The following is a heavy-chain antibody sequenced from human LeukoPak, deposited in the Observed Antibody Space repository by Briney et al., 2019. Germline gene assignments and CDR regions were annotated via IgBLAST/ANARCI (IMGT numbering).Heavy chain of an antibody. J-gene: IGHJ4*02. CDR2: ISSSSSYI. Sequence: GGSLRLSCAASGFIFSSYSMNRVRQAPGKGLEWVSSISSSSSYIYYADSVKGRFTISRDNAKNSLYLQMNSLRAEDTAVYYCASGFLEWLWAFDYWGQGTLVTVSS. CDR1: GFIFSSYS. CDR3: ASGFLEWLWAFDY. D-gene: IGHD3-3*01. V-gene: IGHV3-21*01.